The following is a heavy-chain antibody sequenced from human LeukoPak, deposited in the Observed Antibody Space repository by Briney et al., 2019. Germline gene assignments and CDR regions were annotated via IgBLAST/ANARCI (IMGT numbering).Heavy chain of an antibody. CDR2: LYYSGSGST. D-gene: IGHD2-15*01. CDR1: GGSISNYY. Sequence: SETLSLTCTVSGGSISNYYWSWIRQPPGKGLEWIGYLYYSGSGSTNYNPSLKSRVTISVDTSKNQLSLKLSSVTAADTAVYYCARVEGYLRAFDIWAKGQWSPSLQ. J-gene: IGHJ3*02. CDR3: ARVEGYLRAFDI. V-gene: IGHV4-59*01.